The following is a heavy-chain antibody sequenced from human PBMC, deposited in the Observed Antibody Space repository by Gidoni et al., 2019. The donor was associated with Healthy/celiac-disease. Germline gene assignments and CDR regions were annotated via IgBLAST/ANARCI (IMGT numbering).Heavy chain of an antibody. Sequence: QVQLQESGPGLVKPSETLSLTCTVSGGSISSYYWSWIRQPPGKGLEWIGYIYYSGSTNYNPSLKSRVTISVDTSKNQFSLKLSSVTAADTAVYYCARVGQPGSFDYWGQGTLVTVSS. V-gene: IGHV4-59*01. CDR2: IYYSGST. J-gene: IGHJ4*02. CDR3: ARVGQPGSFDY. CDR1: GGSISSYY.